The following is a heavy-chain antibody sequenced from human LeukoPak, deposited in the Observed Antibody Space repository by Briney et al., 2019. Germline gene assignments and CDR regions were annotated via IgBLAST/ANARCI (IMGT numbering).Heavy chain of an antibody. Sequence: GGSLRLSCAASGFTFSSYAMHWVRQAPGKGLEWVAVISYDGSNKYYADSVKGRFTISRDNSKNTLYLQMNSLRAEDTAGYYCAREGQYYYDSSGYYFDYWGQGTLVTVSS. CDR1: GFTFSSYA. D-gene: IGHD3-22*01. CDR3: AREGQYYYDSSGYYFDY. CDR2: ISYDGSNK. V-gene: IGHV3-30-3*01. J-gene: IGHJ4*02.